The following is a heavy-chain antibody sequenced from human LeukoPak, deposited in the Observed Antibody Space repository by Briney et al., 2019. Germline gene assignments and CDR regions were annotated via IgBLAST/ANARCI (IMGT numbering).Heavy chain of an antibody. J-gene: IGHJ4*02. Sequence: SETLSLTCAVSSGSFSDYSWAWIRQPPGKGLEWIADIDHIGNTKYNPSLKSRVTLSVDTSKRQFSLKMNSVTAADSAIYYCAKLGQWLVWARGTLVTVSS. CDR2: IDHIGNT. D-gene: IGHD6-19*01. CDR1: SGSFSDYS. CDR3: AKLGQWLV. V-gene: IGHV4-34*01.